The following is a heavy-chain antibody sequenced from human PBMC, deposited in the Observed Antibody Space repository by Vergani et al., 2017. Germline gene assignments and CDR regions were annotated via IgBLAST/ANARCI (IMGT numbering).Heavy chain of an antibody. D-gene: IGHD1-14*01. CDR1: GGSFSGYY. V-gene: IGHV4-34*01. Sequence: QVQLQQWGAGLLKPSETLSLTCAVYGGSFSGYYWSWIRQPPGKGLEWIGEINHNGSTNYNPSLKSRVTISVDTSKNQFSLKLSSVTAADTAVYYCARRAKPSATTGGMDVWGQGTTVTVSS. J-gene: IGHJ6*02. CDR2: INHNGST. CDR3: ARRAKPSATTGGMDV.